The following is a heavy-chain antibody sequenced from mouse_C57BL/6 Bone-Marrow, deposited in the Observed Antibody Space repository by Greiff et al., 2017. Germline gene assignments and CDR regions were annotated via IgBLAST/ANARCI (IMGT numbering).Heavy chain of an antibody. D-gene: IGHD4-1*01. CDR1: GYTFTSYW. CDR2: IYPTSGRT. V-gene: IGHV1-55*01. Sequence: VQLQQPGAELVKPGASVKMSCKASGYTFTSYWITWVKQRPGQGLEWIGDIYPTSGRTNYNEKFKSKAILTVDTSSNTAYMQLSSLTSEYSAVFYCAISGPLGRSFDYWGQGTTLPVSS. J-gene: IGHJ2*01. CDR3: AISGPLGRSFDY.